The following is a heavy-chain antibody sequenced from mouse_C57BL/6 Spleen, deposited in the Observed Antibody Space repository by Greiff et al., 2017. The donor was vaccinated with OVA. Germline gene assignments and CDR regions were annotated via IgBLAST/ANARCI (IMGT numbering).Heavy chain of an antibody. D-gene: IGHD1-1*01. V-gene: IGHV1-82*01. CDR2: IYPGDGDT. CDR1: GYAFSSSW. Sequence: QVQLQQSGPELVKPGASVKISCKASGYAFSSSWMNWVKQRPGKGLAWIGRIYPGDGDTNYNGKFKGKATLTAEKSSSTAYMELISLSSVDSAVYVCARPDFYGSSYVDWYCDVWGTGTTVTVSS. J-gene: IGHJ1*03. CDR3: ARPDFYGSSYVDWYCDV.